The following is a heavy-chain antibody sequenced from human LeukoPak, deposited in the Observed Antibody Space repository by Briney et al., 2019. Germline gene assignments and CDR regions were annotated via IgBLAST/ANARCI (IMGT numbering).Heavy chain of an antibody. CDR1: GGSISSGSYY. V-gene: IGHV4-61*02. J-gene: IGHJ3*02. D-gene: IGHD3-3*01. CDR3: ARESSPLDFWSGYGAFDI. Sequence: SETLSLTCTVSGGSISSGSYYWSWIRQPAGKGLEWIGRIYTSGSTNYNPSLKSRVTISVDTSKNQFSLKLSSVTAADTAVYYCARESSPLDFWSGYGAFDIWGQGTMVTVSS. CDR2: IYTSGST.